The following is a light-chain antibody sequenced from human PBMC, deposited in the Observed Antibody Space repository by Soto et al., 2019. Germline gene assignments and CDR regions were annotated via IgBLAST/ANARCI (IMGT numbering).Light chain of an antibody. J-gene: IGKJ1*01. CDR3: QQYNNWPRT. V-gene: IGKV3-15*01. CDR1: QSVSSD. Sequence: QSPATVSLYPGETATLSCRASQSVSSDLAWYHQKPGQAPRLLIYGASTRATGIPARFSGSGSGTEFTLTINSLQSEDFAVYYCQQYNNWPRTFGQGTKVDVK. CDR2: GAS.